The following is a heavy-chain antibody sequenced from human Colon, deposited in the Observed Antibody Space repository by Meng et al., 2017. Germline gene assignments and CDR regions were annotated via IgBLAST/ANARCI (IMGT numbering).Heavy chain of an antibody. V-gene: IGHV4-4*01. J-gene: IGHJ4*02. CDR2: ISNSGKT. Sequence: QLPVAAPALVQPAGPLSLACAVSGDSIGNSKWWSWLRQSPGKGLEWIGEISNSGKTVYSPSLKSRVTISLDKSSNHFSLTLSPVTAADTAIYFCARERMRELGLFDYWGQGALVTVSS. CDR1: GDSIGNSKW. D-gene: IGHD7-27*01. CDR3: ARERMRELGLFDY.